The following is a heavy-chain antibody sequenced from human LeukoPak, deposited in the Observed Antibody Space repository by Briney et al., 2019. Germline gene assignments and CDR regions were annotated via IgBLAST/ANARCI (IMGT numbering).Heavy chain of an antibody. V-gene: IGHV1-69*13. CDR3: ARGPEEYSSSPGDY. Sequence: GASVTVSCKASGGTFSSYAFSWVRQAPGQGLEWMGGIIPIFGTANYAQKFQGRVTITADESTSTAYMELSSLRSEDTAVYYCARGPEEYSSSPGDYWGQGTLVTVSS. J-gene: IGHJ4*02. CDR1: GGTFSSYA. D-gene: IGHD6-6*01. CDR2: IIPIFGTA.